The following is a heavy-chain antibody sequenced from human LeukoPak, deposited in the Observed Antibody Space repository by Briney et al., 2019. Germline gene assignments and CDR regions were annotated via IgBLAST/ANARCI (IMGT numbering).Heavy chain of an antibody. J-gene: IGHJ5*02. Sequence: PSETLSLTCTVPGGSMTNYYWSWMRRPPGKGLEWIGSIYYDGNTNYNPSVKSRVTISIDTSKKQFYLRLSSVTAADTALYFCARDNQYNSGWSFDPWGQGILVTVSS. V-gene: IGHV4-59*01. CDR3: ARDNQYNSGWSFDP. CDR2: IYYDGNT. CDR1: GGSMTNYY. D-gene: IGHD6-19*01.